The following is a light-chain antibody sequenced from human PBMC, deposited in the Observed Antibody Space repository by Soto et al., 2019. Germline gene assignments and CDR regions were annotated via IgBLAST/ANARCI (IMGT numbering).Light chain of an antibody. J-gene: IGKJ2*01. V-gene: IGKV1-39*01. Sequence: DIQMTQSPSLSVSVGDKVTITCRASHSISNFLNWYQQKAGKAPKLLIYASFNLQRGVPSRFTGSGHETDFTLTISTLHPEDFANDYCQQNYSTPYTFGQETNLEIK. CDR1: HSISNF. CDR2: ASF. CDR3: QQNYSTPYT.